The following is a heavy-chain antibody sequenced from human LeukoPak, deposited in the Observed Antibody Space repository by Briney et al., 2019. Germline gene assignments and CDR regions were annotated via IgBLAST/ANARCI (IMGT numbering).Heavy chain of an antibody. V-gene: IGHV4-59*12. CDR3: ARGKIAVAGPTDY. J-gene: IGHJ4*02. Sequence: PSETLSLTCTVSGGSIRSYYWSWIRQPPGKGLEWIGYIYYSGSTNYNPSLKSRVTISVDTSKNQFSLKLSSVTAADTAVYYCARGKIAVAGPTDYWGQGTLVTVSS. D-gene: IGHD6-19*01. CDR1: GGSIRSYY. CDR2: IYYSGST.